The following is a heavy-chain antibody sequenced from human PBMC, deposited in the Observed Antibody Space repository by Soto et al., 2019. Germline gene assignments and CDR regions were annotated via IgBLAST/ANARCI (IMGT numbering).Heavy chain of an antibody. D-gene: IGHD1-26*01. Sequence: QVQLVESGGGVVQPGRSLRLSCAASGFTFSNYAIHWVRQAPGRGLEWVTVISFDGSNKYYADSVKGRFTISRDNSKNTVYLQMNSLRVEDTAVYYCAKHGIAWALTLSQPNWFDPWGQGTLVTVSS. V-gene: IGHV3-30*18. CDR3: AKHGIAWALTLSQPNWFDP. CDR2: ISFDGSNK. J-gene: IGHJ5*02. CDR1: GFTFSNYA.